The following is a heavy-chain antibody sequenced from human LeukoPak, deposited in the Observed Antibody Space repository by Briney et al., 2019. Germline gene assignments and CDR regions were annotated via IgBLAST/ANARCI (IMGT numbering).Heavy chain of an antibody. CDR2: IYTSGST. D-gene: IGHD6-13*01. V-gene: IGHV4-61*02. J-gene: IGHJ2*01. CDR3: ARAGYSSTWYSRYFDL. CDR1: GGSISSGSYY. Sequence: NPSETLSLTCTVSGGSISSGSYYWSWIRQPAGKGLEWIGRIYTSGSTNYNPSLKSRVTISVDTSKNQFSLKLSSVTAADTAVYYCARAGYSSTWYSRYFDLWGRGTLVTVSS.